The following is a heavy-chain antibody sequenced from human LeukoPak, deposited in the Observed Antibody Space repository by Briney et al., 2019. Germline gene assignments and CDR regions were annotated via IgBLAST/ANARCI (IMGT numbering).Heavy chain of an antibody. J-gene: IGHJ5*02. Sequence: PSETLSLTCTVSGGSISSYYWSWIRQPPGKGLEWIGYIYYSGSTNYNPSLKSRVTISVDTSKNQFSLKLSSVTAADTAAYYCARGYQVNWFDPWGQGTLVTVSS. D-gene: IGHD2-2*01. V-gene: IGHV4-59*01. CDR3: ARGYQVNWFDP. CDR1: GGSISSYY. CDR2: IYYSGST.